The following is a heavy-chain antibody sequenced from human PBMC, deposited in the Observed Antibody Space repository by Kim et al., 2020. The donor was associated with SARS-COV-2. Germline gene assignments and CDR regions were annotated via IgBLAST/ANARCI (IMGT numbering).Heavy chain of an antibody. D-gene: IGHD4-4*01. J-gene: IGHJ6*02. CDR3: AKDRAYSKYYGMDV. Sequence: GGSLRLSCAASGFTFGDYAMHWVRQAPGKGLEWVSGISWNSGSIGYADSVKGRFTISRDNAKNSLYLQMNSLRAEDTALYYCAKDRAYSKYYGMDVWGQGTTVTVSS. CDR1: GFTFGDYA. V-gene: IGHV3-9*01. CDR2: ISWNSGSI.